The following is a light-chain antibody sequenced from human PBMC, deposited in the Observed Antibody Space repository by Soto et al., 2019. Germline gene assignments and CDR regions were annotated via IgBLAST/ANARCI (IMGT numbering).Light chain of an antibody. J-gene: IGKJ1*01. CDR1: QSVSSSY. CDR2: GAS. Sequence: EIVLTQSPGTLSLSPGERATLSCRASQSVSSSYLAWYQQKPGQAPRLLIYGASSRATGIPDWFSGSGSGADFTLTSSRLEHDVFAVYYYQQYGSSTGTFGQGTKVDNK. CDR3: QQYGSSTGT. V-gene: IGKV3-20*01.